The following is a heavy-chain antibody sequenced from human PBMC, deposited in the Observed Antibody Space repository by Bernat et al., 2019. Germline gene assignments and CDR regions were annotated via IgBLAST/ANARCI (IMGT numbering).Heavy chain of an antibody. D-gene: IGHD4-17*01. V-gene: IGHV4-59*01. CDR3: ARGSRANGAAFDI. Sequence: QVQLQESGPGLVKPSETLSLTCTVSGGSISSFYWSWIRQPPGRGLEWIGYIYYSGSTNYNPSLKSRVTISVDTSKNQFSLKLNSVTAADTAVYYCARGSRANGAAFDIWGQGKMVTVSS. CDR2: IYYSGST. J-gene: IGHJ3*02. CDR1: GGSISSFY.